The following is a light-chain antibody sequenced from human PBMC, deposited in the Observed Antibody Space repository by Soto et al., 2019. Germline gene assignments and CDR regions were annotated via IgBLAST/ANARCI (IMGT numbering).Light chain of an antibody. CDR1: QSINSY. V-gene: IGKV1-39*01. Sequence: DIQMTQSPPSLSASVGDRVTITCRASQSINSYLNWYQQKPGKAPDLLIYVASSLQSGVPSRFSGSGSGTDFTLTISSLQPEDSATYYCQRSYSVPYTFGQGTKMEIK. J-gene: IGKJ2*01. CDR3: QRSYSVPYT. CDR2: VAS.